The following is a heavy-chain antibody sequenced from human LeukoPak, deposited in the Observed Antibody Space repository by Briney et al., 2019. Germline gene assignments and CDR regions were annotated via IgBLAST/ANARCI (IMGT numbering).Heavy chain of an antibody. J-gene: IGHJ4*02. V-gene: IGHV3-23*01. CDR3: AAWGYCSSTSCYAIDY. Sequence: GGSLRLSCAASGFTFSSYAMSWVRQAPGKGLEWVSAISGSGGSTYYADSVKGRFTISRDNSKNTLYLQMNSLRAEDTAVYYCAAWGYCSSTSCYAIDYWGQGTLVTGSS. CDR2: ISGSGGST. CDR1: GFTFSSYA. D-gene: IGHD2-2*01.